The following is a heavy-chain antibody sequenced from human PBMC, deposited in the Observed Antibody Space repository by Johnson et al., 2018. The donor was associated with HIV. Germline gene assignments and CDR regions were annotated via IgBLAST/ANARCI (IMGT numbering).Heavy chain of an antibody. J-gene: IGHJ3*02. Sequence: VQLVESGGGLVQPGGSLRLSCAASGFTFSSYDMHWVRQATGKGLEWVSAIGTAGDTYYPGSVKGRFTISRENAKNSLYLQMNSLRAGDTSVYYCARGSGYCSGGSCKGALAFDIWGQGTMVTVSS. CDR1: GFTFSSYD. V-gene: IGHV3-13*01. CDR2: IGTAGDT. CDR3: ARGSGYCSGGSCKGALAFDI. D-gene: IGHD2-15*01.